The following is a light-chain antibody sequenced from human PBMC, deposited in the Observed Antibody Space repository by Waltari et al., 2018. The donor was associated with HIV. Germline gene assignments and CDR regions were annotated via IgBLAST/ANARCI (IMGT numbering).Light chain of an antibody. CDR2: RNN. J-gene: IGLJ2*01. Sequence: QSVLTQPPSASGTPGQRVTISCSGSSSNIGSNYVYWYQQLPGTAPKLLIYRNNQRPSGFPDRFSGSKSGTSASLAISGLRSEDEADYYCAAWDGSLSAVVFGGVTKLTVL. CDR1: SSNIGSNY. CDR3: AAWDGSLSAVV. V-gene: IGLV1-47*01.